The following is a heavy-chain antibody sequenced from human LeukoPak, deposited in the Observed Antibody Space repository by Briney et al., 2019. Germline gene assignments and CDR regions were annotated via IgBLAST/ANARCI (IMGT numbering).Heavy chain of an antibody. CDR3: AKGSGTSRPYYLDY. D-gene: IGHD6-25*01. V-gene: IGHV3-23*01. J-gene: IGHJ4*02. CDR2: ISGSGDST. CDR1: GFIFSTNV. Sequence: PGGSLRLSCAASGFIFSTNVMTWVRQAPGKGLDWFSAISGSGDSTYYADSVKGRFTISRDSSRSTVYLQMTSLTAEDTAVYYCAKGSGTSRPYYLDYWGRGTLVTVSS.